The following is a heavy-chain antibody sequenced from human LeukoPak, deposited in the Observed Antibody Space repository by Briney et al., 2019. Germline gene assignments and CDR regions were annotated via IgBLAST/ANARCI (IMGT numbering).Heavy chain of an antibody. V-gene: IGHV4-59*01. CDR1: GGSFSSYY. J-gene: IGHJ5*02. Sequence: RPSETLSLTCSVSGGSFSSYYWSWIRQPPGKGLEWIGYIYYGGTTNYNPSLKSRVTLSVDTSKNQFSLQLGSVTAADTAVYYCARGALAGAGTPFQWFDPWGQGIVVTVSS. D-gene: IGHD6-13*01. CDR2: IYYGGTT. CDR3: ARGALAGAGTPFQWFDP.